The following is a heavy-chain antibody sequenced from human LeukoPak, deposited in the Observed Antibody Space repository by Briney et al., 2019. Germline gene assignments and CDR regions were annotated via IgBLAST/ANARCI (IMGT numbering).Heavy chain of an antibody. J-gene: IGHJ6*03. Sequence: SETLSLTCTVSGGSISSYYWGWIRQPAGKGLEWIGRIYTSGSTNYNPSLKSRVTMSVDTSKNQFSLKLSSVTAADTAVYYCARGVTVTPLYYYYYYMDVWGKGTTVTVSS. CDR2: IYTSGST. CDR1: GGSISSYY. V-gene: IGHV4-4*07. D-gene: IGHD4-11*01. CDR3: ARGVTVTPLYYYYYYMDV.